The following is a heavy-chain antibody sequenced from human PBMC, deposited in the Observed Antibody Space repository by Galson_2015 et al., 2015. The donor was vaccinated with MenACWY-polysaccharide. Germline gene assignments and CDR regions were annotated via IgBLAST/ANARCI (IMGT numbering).Heavy chain of an antibody. CDR1: GGPISSYY. D-gene: IGHD3-22*01. Sequence: SETLSLTCTVSGGPISSYYWSWIRQPPGEGLEWIGYIYYSGSTNYNPSLKSRVTISVDTSKNQFSLKLSSVTAADTAVYYSARGYYDSSGYPPGRAFDIWGQGTMVTVSS. V-gene: IGHV4-59*01. CDR3: ARGYYDSSGYPPGRAFDI. CDR2: IYYSGST. J-gene: IGHJ3*02.